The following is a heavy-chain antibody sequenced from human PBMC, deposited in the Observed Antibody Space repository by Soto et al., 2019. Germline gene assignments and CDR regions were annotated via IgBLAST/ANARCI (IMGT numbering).Heavy chain of an antibody. Sequence: QVQLVQSGGELRKPGASVKVSCKASGYTFTDNSITWVRQAPGQGLEWMGWINTDTGATRSKQKFQDRVTMTTDTSTSTDYLELTGLRSDDTAIYYCARGGGYAVKFWGQGTLVAVSS. D-gene: IGHD5-12*01. CDR3: ARGGGYAVKF. V-gene: IGHV1-18*01. J-gene: IGHJ4*02. CDR2: INTDTGAT. CDR1: GYTFTDNS.